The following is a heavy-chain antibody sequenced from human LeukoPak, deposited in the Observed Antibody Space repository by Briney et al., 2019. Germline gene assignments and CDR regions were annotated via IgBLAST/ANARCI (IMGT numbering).Heavy chain of an antibody. J-gene: IGHJ5*02. CDR3: TREDRFGWELPDSWFDP. V-gene: IGHV1-46*01. CDR2: INPSGGST. Sequence: ASVKVSCKASGYTFTGYYMHWVRQAPGQGLEWMGIINPSGGSTSYAQKSQGRVTMTRDTSTSTVYMELSSLRSEDTAVYYCTREDRFGWELPDSWFDPWGQGTLVTVSS. D-gene: IGHD1-26*01. CDR1: GYTFTGYY.